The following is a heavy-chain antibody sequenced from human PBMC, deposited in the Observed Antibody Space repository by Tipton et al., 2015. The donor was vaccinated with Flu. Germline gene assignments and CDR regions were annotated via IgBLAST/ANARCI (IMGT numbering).Heavy chain of an antibody. V-gene: IGHV3-33*01. Sequence: SLRLSCAASGFTFSAYGMHWVRQAPGKGPEWVAIIWYDGSNTEYADSVKGRFTISRDNSKNTLYLQMNSLRGDDTAVYYCARDRSPRRVGASDSWGQGTLVTVSS. D-gene: IGHD1-26*01. CDR2: IWYDGSNT. CDR3: ARDRSPRRVGASDS. J-gene: IGHJ4*02. CDR1: GFTFSAYG.